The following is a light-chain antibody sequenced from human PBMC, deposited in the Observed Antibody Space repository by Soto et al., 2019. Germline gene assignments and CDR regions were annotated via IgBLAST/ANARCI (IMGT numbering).Light chain of an antibody. CDR1: SNDVGSYNL. CDR2: EGS. CDR3: CSSASSNYYV. V-gene: IGLV2-23*01. J-gene: IGLJ1*01. Sequence: QSALTQPASVSGSPGQSITISCTGTSNDVGSYNLVSWYQHHPGKAPKLMIFEGSKRPSGVSNRFSGSKSGNTASLTISGLQADDEADFYCCSSASSNYYVFGTGTKVTVL.